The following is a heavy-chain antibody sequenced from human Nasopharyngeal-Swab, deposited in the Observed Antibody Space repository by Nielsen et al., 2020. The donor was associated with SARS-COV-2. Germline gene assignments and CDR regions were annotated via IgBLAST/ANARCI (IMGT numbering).Heavy chain of an antibody. CDR1: GYPFTNYY. D-gene: IGHD4/OR15-4a*01. Sequence: ASVKVSCNASGYPFTNYYIHWVRQAPGQGPEWMGLINPSGGTTTYAQNFQGRVSMTRDTSTSTVYMELRRLRSEDTGVYYCARDIIALNHGTSGLNWFDPWGQGTLLTVSS. J-gene: IGHJ5*02. CDR2: INPSGGTT. V-gene: IGHV1-46*01. CDR3: ARDIIALNHGTSGLNWFDP.